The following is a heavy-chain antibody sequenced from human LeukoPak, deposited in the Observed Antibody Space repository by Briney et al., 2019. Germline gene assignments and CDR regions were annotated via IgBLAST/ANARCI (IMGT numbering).Heavy chain of an antibody. V-gene: IGHV3-21*01. CDR3: ARVTMIVVAYAFDI. Sequence: QPGGSLRLSCAASGFTFSSYSMNWVRQAPGKGLEWVSSISSSSSYIYYADSVKGRFTISGDNAKNSLYLQMNSLRAEDTAVYYCARVTMIVVAYAFDIWGQGTMVTVSS. D-gene: IGHD3-22*01. CDR2: ISSSSSYI. J-gene: IGHJ3*02. CDR1: GFTFSSYS.